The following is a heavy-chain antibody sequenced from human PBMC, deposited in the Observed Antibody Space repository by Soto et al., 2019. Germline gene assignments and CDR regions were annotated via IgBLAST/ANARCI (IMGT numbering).Heavy chain of an antibody. J-gene: IGHJ4*02. Sequence: ASVKVSCKASGGTFSSYAISWVRQAPGQGLEWMGGIIPIFGTANYAQKFQGRVTITADESTSTAYMELSSLRSEDTAVYYCARASDCSSTSCYTEFDYWGKGTLVTVSS. D-gene: IGHD2-2*02. CDR2: IIPIFGTA. V-gene: IGHV1-69*13. CDR1: GGTFSSYA. CDR3: ARASDCSSTSCYTEFDY.